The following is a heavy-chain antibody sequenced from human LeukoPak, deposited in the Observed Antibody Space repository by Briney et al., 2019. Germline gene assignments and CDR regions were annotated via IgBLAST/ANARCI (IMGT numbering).Heavy chain of an antibody. Sequence: GGSLRLSCAASGINFRTSGMHWVRQAPGKGLEWVTFIQHDGSDIYYADSVKGRFTVSRDNSKNTVYLHMNSLRVDDTALYYCVREGGRVAPDTFDYWGQGTLVTVSS. J-gene: IGHJ4*02. D-gene: IGHD2-15*01. V-gene: IGHV3-30*02. CDR1: GINFRTSG. CDR2: IQHDGSDI. CDR3: VREGGRVAPDTFDY.